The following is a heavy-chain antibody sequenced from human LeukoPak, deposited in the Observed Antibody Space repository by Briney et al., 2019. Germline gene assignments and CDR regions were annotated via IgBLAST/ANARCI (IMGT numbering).Heavy chain of an antibody. CDR1: GFTFSSYS. Sequence: QAGGSLRLSCAASGFTFSSYSMNWVRQAPGRGLEWVAGISGSGDRTYYADSVKGRFTISRDNSRNTLYLDMNSLRVKDTAVYYCAKVKEASGWYAEVLLHWGQGTLVTVSS. CDR2: ISGSGDRT. J-gene: IGHJ1*01. D-gene: IGHD6-19*01. CDR3: AKVKEASGWYAEVLLH. V-gene: IGHV3-23*01.